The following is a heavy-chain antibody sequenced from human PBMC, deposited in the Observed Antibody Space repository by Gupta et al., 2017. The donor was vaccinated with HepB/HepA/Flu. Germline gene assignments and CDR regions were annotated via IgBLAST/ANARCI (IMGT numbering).Heavy chain of an antibody. D-gene: IGHD3-22*01. CDR1: GGSFSGYY. CDR2: INHSGST. V-gene: IGHV4-34*01. J-gene: IGHJ4*02. Sequence: QVQLQQWGAGLLKPSETLSLTCAVYGGSFSGYYWSWIRQPPGKGLEWIGEINHSGSTNYNPSRKSRVTISVDTSKNQFSLKLSSVTAADTAVYYCARVSSGYYSRATDYWGQGTLVTVSS. CDR3: ARVSSGYYSRATDY.